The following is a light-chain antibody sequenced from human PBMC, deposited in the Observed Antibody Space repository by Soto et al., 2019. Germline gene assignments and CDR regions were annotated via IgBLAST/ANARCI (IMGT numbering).Light chain of an antibody. V-gene: IGKV3-15*01. CDR2: GAS. Sequence: MTQSPSALSGSVGDRVTITCRASESVSTNLAWYQQKAGQAPRLIIYGASTRATGIPARFSGSGSGTEFTLTISGLQSEDFAVYYCQQRSNWPITLGQGTRLEIK. CDR1: ESVSTN. J-gene: IGKJ5*01. CDR3: QQRSNWPIT.